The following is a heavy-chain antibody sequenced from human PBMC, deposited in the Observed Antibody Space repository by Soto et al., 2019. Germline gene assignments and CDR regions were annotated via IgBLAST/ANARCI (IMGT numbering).Heavy chain of an antibody. CDR1: GQSFSGHS. D-gene: IGHD1-1*01. Sequence: QVQLQQWGAGLVKPSETLSLSCAVYGQSFSGHSWAWIRQPPGKGLEWLGENNESGSTYYNPYLKSRVTIPTDTSKHQFDLNLSSVSASDTAAYFCARGSGIVALPGELEDVKYAYWGQGTLVNVSS. V-gene: IGHV4-34*01. CDR3: ARGSGIVALPGELEDVKYAY. CDR2: NNESGST. J-gene: IGHJ4*02.